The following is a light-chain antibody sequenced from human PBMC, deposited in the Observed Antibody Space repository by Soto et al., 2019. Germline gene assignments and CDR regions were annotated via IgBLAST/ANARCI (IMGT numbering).Light chain of an antibody. J-gene: IGKJ1*01. CDR1: QSLLYRDGNTY. V-gene: IGKV2-30*01. CDR2: KVA. Sequence: DVVMPQVTLRLPLTHRQRPSLSCRASQSLLYRDGNTYLNCFQQRPGQSARRLIYKVATRDSGVPERLSGSGSGTDFTLNTISGQEEEAVVYYYMQGTHWRGTFGQGTKVDIK. CDR3: MQGTHWRGT.